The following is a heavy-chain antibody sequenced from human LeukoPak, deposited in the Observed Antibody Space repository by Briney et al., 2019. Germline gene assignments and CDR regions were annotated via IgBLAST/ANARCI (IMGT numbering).Heavy chain of an antibody. D-gene: IGHD3-3*01. J-gene: IGHJ4*02. V-gene: IGHV3-23*01. CDR3: AKVDTMPPY. CDR2: ISGSGANT. CDR1: GFTFSSYA. Sequence: GGSLRLSCATSGFTFSSYAMSWVRQAPGKGLEWVSAISGSGANTYYADSMKGRFTISRDNSKSMFYLEINNLSADDTATYYCAKVDTMPPYWGQETLVTVSS.